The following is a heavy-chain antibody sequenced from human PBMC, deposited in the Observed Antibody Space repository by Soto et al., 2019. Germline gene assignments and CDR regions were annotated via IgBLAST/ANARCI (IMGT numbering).Heavy chain of an antibody. D-gene: IGHD2-2*01. CDR3: ARGRTSCFDY. CDR1: GFTFTNYW. V-gene: IGHV3-74*01. CDR2: INSDGTNT. J-gene: IGHJ4*02. Sequence: PGGSLRLSCIASGFTFTNYWMHWVRQAPGKGLVWVSYINSDGTNTNYADSVKGRFTISRDNAKNTLYLQMNSLRVEDTALYYCARGRTSCFDYWGQGTLVTVSS.